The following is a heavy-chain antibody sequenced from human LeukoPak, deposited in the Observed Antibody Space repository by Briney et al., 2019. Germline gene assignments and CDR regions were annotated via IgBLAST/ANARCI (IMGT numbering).Heavy chain of an antibody. J-gene: IGHJ4*02. Sequence: SETLSLTCTVSDGSISSSSYYWGWIRQPPGKGLEWIGSIYYSGSTYYNPSPKSRVTISVDTSKNQFSLKLSSVTAADTAVYYCARRALKWSTAFDYWGQGTLVTVSS. D-gene: IGHD5-18*01. CDR2: IYYSGST. V-gene: IGHV4-39*01. CDR1: DGSISSSSYY. CDR3: ARRALKWSTAFDY.